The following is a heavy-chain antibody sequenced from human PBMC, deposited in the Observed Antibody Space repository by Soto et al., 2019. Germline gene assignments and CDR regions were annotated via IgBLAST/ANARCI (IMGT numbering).Heavy chain of an antibody. CDR2: IFSNHEK. J-gene: IGHJ5*02. V-gene: IGHV2-26*04. D-gene: IGHD6-13*01. Sequence: QVTVKESGPVLVKPSETLTLTCTVSGFSLSNAGLGVSWIRQHPGKALEWLAHIFSNHEKSYSTSLKSRLTISKDTSNSQVVLIMTNMDPVDTATYYCASTYSASWYWFDPWGQGTLVTVSS. CDR1: GFSLSNAGLG. CDR3: ASTYSASWYWFDP.